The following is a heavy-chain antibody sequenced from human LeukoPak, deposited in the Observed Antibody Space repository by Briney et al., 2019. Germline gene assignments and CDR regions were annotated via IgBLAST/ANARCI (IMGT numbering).Heavy chain of an antibody. CDR1: GYTFTSYG. J-gene: IGHJ4*02. Sequence: ASVKVSCKASGYTFTSYGISWVRQAPGQGLEWMGWISAYNGNTNYAQKLQGRVTMTTDTSTSTAYMELRSLRSDDTAVYYCARGLTGFWSGYYLLGWGQGTLVTVSS. CDR2: ISAYNGNT. V-gene: IGHV1-18*01. D-gene: IGHD3-3*01. CDR3: ARGLTGFWSGYYLLG.